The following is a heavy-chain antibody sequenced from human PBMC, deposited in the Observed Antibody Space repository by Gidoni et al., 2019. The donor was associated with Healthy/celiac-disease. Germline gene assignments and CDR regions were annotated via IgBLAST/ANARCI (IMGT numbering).Heavy chain of an antibody. CDR1: GFTFSSYG. CDR2: IWYDGSNK. Sequence: QVQLVESGGGVVQPGRSLRLSCAASGFTFSSYGMHWVRQAPGKGLEWVAVIWYDGSNKYYADSVKGRFTISRDNSKNTLYLQMNSLRAEDTAVYYCAREPSWIHLLHDAFDIWGQGTMVTVSS. CDR3: AREPSWIHLLHDAFDI. J-gene: IGHJ3*02. D-gene: IGHD5-18*01. V-gene: IGHV3-33*01.